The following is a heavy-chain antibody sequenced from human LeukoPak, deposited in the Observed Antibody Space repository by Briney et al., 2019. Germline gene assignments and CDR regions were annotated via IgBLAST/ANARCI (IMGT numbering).Heavy chain of an antibody. D-gene: IGHD3-10*01. CDR2: IYYTGTT. V-gene: IGHV4-59*01. CDR3: ARGSIVGGSGSQDNFDY. CDR1: GASITSYY. Sequence: SSETLSLTCTVSGASITSYYWSWIRQPPQKGLEWIGYIYYTGTTYHNPSLKSRVTISIDTSKGQFSLKLSSVTAADTAVYYCARGSIVGGSGSQDNFDYWGRGTLVTVSS. J-gene: IGHJ4*02.